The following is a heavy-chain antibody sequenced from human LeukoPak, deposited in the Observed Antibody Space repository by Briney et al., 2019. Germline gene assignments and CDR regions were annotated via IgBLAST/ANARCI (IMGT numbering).Heavy chain of an antibody. D-gene: IGHD4/OR15-4a*01. Sequence: GGSLRLSCAASGFTFSSYAMNWVRQAPGKGLEWVSIIGSGGDTYYSDSVKGRFTISRDKSKNTLYLQMNSLRAEDTAVYYCAKARGATYGTYYFDYWGQGTLVTVSS. V-gene: IGHV3-23*01. CDR3: AKARGATYGTYYFDY. CDR1: GFTFSSYA. J-gene: IGHJ4*02. CDR2: IGSGGDT.